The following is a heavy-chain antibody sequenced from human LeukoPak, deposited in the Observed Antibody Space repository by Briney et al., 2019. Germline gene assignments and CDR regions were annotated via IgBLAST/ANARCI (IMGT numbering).Heavy chain of an antibody. D-gene: IGHD1-20*01. CDR1: GFTFSDYY. CDR2: ISSSGSTI. V-gene: IGHV3-11*01. Sequence: GGSLRLSCAASGFTFSDYYMSWLRQAPGKGLEWVSYISSSGSTIYYADSVKGRFTISRDNAKNSLYLQMNSLRAEDTAVYYCARVNNWNDVSFFDYWGQGTLVTVSS. J-gene: IGHJ4*02. CDR3: ARVNNWNDVSFFDY.